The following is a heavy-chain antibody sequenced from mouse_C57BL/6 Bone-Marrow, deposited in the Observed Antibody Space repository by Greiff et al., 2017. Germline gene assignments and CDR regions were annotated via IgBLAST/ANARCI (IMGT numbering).Heavy chain of an antibody. CDR2: IDPSDSYT. CDR1: GYTFTSYW. CDR3: ARPAYYSNFYAMDY. J-gene: IGHJ4*01. D-gene: IGHD2-5*01. Sequence: VQLQQPGAELVMPGASVKLSCKASGYTFTSYWMPRVKQRPGQGPEGIGEIDPSDSYTNYNQKFKGKSTLTVDKTSSTAYMQLSSLTSEDSAVYYCARPAYYSNFYAMDYWGQGTSVTVSS. V-gene: IGHV1-69*01.